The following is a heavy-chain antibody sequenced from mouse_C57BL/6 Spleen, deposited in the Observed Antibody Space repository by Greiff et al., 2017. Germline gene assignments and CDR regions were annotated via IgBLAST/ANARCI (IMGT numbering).Heavy chain of an antibody. J-gene: IGHJ4*01. CDR3: ARDAMDY. CDR2: ISDGGSYT. V-gene: IGHV5-4*01. CDR1: GFTFSSYA. Sequence: EVKLMESGGGLVKPGGSLKLSCAASGFTFSSYAMSWVRQTPEKRLEWVATISDGGSYTYYPDNVKGRFTISRDNAKNNLYLQMSHLQSEDTAMYYCARDAMDYWGQGTSVTVSS.